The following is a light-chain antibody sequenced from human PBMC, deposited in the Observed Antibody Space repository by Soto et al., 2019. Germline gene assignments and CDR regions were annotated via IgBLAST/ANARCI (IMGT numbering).Light chain of an antibody. CDR3: QQYNNSPPWT. CDR1: QSVSSN. CDR2: GAS. Sequence: EIVMTQSPATLSVSPGERATLSCRASQSVSSNLAWYQQKPGQAPRLLIYGASTRATGIPARFSGSGSGTEFTLTISSLQSEDFAVYYCQQYNNSPPWTCGQGTKVEIK. J-gene: IGKJ1*01. V-gene: IGKV3-15*01.